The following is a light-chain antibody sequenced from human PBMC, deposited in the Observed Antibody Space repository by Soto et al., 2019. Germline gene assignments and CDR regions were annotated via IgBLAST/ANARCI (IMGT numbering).Light chain of an antibody. CDR1: QSVSSK. CDR3: KHYKSWPYT. J-gene: IGKJ2*01. Sequence: IIMTQFPPPPSLFSGAKATLLFRASQSVSSKLAWYQQKPGQAPRLLMYDAYTRATGFQATFSGSGSGTEFTLTISSLQSEDFAVYYCKHYKSWPYTFGQGTKVDIK. V-gene: IGKV3-15*01. CDR2: DAY.